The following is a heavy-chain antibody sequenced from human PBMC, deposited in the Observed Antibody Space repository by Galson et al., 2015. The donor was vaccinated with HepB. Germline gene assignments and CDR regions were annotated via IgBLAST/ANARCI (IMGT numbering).Heavy chain of an antibody. Sequence: SLRLSCAASGFTFSRYSMNWVRQAPGKGLEWVSSISSSSSYIYYADSVKGRFTISRDNAKNSLYLQMNSLRAEDTAVYYCARMYSSGWYGGPFDYWGQGTLVTVSS. J-gene: IGHJ4*02. CDR3: ARMYSSGWYGGPFDY. CDR1: GFTFSRYS. V-gene: IGHV3-21*01. CDR2: ISSSSSYI. D-gene: IGHD6-19*01.